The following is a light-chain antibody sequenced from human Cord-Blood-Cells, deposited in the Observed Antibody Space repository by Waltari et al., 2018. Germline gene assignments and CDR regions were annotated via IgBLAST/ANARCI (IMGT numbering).Light chain of an antibody. V-gene: IGLV1-40*01. CDR1: SSNIGAGYD. Sequence: QSVLTQPPSVSGAPGQRVTISCTGSSSNIGAGYDLHWYQQLPGTAPKLPIYGNSNRPSGVPDRFSDSKSGTSASLAITGLQAEDEADYYCQSYDSSLSGWVFGGGTKLTVL. J-gene: IGLJ3*02. CDR3: QSYDSSLSGWV. CDR2: GNS.